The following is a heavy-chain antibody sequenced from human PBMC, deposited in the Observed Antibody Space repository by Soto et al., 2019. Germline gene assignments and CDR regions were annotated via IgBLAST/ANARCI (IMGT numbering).Heavy chain of an antibody. CDR2: INPKSGDT. CDR3: ARDPGIPRRYWYFDL. J-gene: IGHJ2*01. D-gene: IGHD3-9*01. CDR1: GYTFRNYY. Sequence: QVPLVQSGAEVKKPGASVKVSCKASGYTFRNYYMHWVRQAPGQGLEWMGWINPKSGDTNYAQNFQGRVIMTRDTSLGTAYLEVTWRTSDDSAVFSCARDPGIPRRYWYFDLWGRGTLVTVSS. V-gene: IGHV1-2*02.